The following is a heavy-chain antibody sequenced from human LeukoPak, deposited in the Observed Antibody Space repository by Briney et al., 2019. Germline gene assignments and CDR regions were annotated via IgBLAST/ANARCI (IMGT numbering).Heavy chain of an antibody. CDR1: GLTFSNTW. CDR2: TISKNNGGTT. V-gene: IGHV3-15*01. D-gene: IGHD3-16*01. Sequence: NPGGSLRLSCEASGLTFSNTWMSWVRQAPGKGLEWVGRTISKNNGGTTDCAAPVKGRFTISRDDSRNTLFLQMNSLKIEDTAVYYCTTEKWGIESWGQGTLVTVSS. J-gene: IGHJ4*02. CDR3: TTEKWGIES.